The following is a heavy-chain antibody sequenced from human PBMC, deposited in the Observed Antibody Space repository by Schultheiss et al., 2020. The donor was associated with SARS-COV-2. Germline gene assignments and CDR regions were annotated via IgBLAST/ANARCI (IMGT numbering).Heavy chain of an antibody. J-gene: IGHJ4*02. V-gene: IGHV4-59*01. CDR1: GGSISSYY. CDR2: IYYSGST. CDR3: ARENPEGYANDY. Sequence: SETLSLTWTVSGGSISSYYWSWIRQPPGKGLEWIGYIYYSGSTNYNPSLKSRVTMSVDTSKNQFSLKLSSVTAADTAVYYCARENPEGYANDYWGQGTLVTVSS. D-gene: IGHD1-14*01.